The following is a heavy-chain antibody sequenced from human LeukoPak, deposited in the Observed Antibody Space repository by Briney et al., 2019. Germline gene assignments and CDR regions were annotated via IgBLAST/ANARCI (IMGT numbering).Heavy chain of an antibody. CDR1: GFTFSSYW. J-gene: IGHJ3*02. Sequence: GSLRLSCAASGFTFSSYWMTWVRQPPGKGLEWIGEINHSGSTNYNPSLKSRVTISVDTSKNQFSLKLSSVTAADTAVYYCGANSYSSSAYFDIWGQGTMVTVSS. CDR3: GANSYSSSAYFDI. D-gene: IGHD6-6*01. V-gene: IGHV4-34*08. CDR2: INHSGST.